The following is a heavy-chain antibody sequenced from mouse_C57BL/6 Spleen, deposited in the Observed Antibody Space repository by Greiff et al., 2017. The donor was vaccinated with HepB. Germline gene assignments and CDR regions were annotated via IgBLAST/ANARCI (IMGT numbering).Heavy chain of an antibody. CDR2: IWWDDDK. J-gene: IGHJ1*03. V-gene: IGHV8-8*01. D-gene: IGHD2-3*01. CDR1: GFSLSTFGMG. Sequence: QVTLKVSGPGILQPSQTLSLTCSFSGFSLSTFGMGVGWSRQPSGKGLEWLAHIWWDDDKYYNPALKSRPTISKDTSKKQVFLKIAHVDTADTATYDWARADGYYGYFDVWGKGTTVTVSS. CDR3: ARADGYYGYFDV.